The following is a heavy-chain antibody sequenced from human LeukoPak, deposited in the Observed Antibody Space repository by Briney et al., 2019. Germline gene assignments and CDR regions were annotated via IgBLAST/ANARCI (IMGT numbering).Heavy chain of an antibody. CDR3: AKDLSGPGIAAAGGY. D-gene: IGHD6-13*01. J-gene: IGHJ4*02. Sequence: GGSLRLSCAASGFTFSSYGMHWVRQAPGKGLEWVAFIRYDGSNKYYADSVRGRFTISRDNSKNTLYLQMNSLRAEDTAVYYCAKDLSGPGIAAAGGYWGQGTLVTVSS. CDR2: IRYDGSNK. V-gene: IGHV3-30*02. CDR1: GFTFSSYG.